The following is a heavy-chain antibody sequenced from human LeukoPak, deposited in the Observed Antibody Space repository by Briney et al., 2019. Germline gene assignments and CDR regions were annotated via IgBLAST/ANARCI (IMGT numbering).Heavy chain of an antibody. Sequence: GGSLRLSCAASGFTVSSNYMSWVRQAPGKGLEWVSVIYSGGSTYYADSVKGRFTISRDNSKNTLYLQMNSLRAEDTAVYYCARAGGSSGYYYYYYYGMDVWGQGTTVTVSS. CDR2: IYSGGST. CDR3: ARAGGSSGYYYYYYYGMDV. D-gene: IGHD3-22*01. J-gene: IGHJ6*02. V-gene: IGHV3-66*01. CDR1: GFTVSSNY.